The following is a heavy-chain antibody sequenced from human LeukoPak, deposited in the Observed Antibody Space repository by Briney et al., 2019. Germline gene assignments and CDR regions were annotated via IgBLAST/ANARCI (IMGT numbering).Heavy chain of an antibody. Sequence: SETLSLTCTVSGGSISSSSHHWGWIRQPPGRGLEWIGSIYYSGSTYYNPSLKSRVTISVDKSKNQFSLKLSSVTAADTAVYYCARLAGIAVAGTRFDYWGHGTLVTVSS. D-gene: IGHD6-19*01. J-gene: IGHJ4*01. CDR3: ARLAGIAVAGTRFDY. CDR1: GGSISSSSHH. CDR2: IYYSGST. V-gene: IGHV4-39*01.